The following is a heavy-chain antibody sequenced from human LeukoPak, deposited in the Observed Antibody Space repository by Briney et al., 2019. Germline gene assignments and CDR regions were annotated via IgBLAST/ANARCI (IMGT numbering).Heavy chain of an antibody. Sequence: GGSLRLSCTASGFTFGDYLMSWFRQAPGKGLEWIGFISGGTTEYAASVKGRFTISRDDSTSIAYLQMNSLTTEDTTVYYCSRGSGWLSVYWGQGTLVTVSS. D-gene: IGHD6-19*01. V-gene: IGHV3-49*03. CDR3: SRGSGWLSVY. CDR2: ISGGTT. CDR1: GFTFGDYL. J-gene: IGHJ4*02.